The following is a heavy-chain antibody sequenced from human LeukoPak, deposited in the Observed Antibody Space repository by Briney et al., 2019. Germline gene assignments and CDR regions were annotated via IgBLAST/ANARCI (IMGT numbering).Heavy chain of an antibody. Sequence: SETLSLTCTVSGGSISSSSYYWGWIRQPPGKGLEWIGSIYYSGSTNYHPSLKSRVTISVDTSRNQFSLKLNSVTAADTAVYYCARDGLSLEYQLLWGQGALVTVSS. CDR1: GGSISSSSYY. CDR3: ARDGLSLEYQLL. V-gene: IGHV4-39*07. CDR2: IYYSGST. D-gene: IGHD2-2*01. J-gene: IGHJ4*02.